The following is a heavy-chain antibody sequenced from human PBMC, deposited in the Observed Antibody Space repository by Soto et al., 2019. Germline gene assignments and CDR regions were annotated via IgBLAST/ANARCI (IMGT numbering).Heavy chain of an antibody. V-gene: IGHV1-18*01. J-gene: IGHJ4*02. CDR3: ARGQYYDSSGYYPPFDY. CDR1: GYTFTSYG. CDR2: ISAYNGNT. Sequence: ASVKVSCKASGYTFTSYGISWVRQAPGRGLEWMGWISAYNGNTNYAQKLQCRVTMNTDTSTSTAYMELRSLRSDDTSVYSCARGQYYDSSGYYPPFDYWGQGTLVTVSS. D-gene: IGHD3-22*01.